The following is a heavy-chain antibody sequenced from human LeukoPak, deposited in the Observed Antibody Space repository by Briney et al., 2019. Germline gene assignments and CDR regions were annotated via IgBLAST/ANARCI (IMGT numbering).Heavy chain of an antibody. D-gene: IGHD1-26*01. CDR1: GFTFSSYG. V-gene: IGHV3-30*02. Sequence: GGSLRLSCAASGFTFSSYGMHWVRQAPGKGLEWVAFIRYDGSNKYYADSVKGRFTISRDNSKNTLYLQMNSLRAEDTAVYYCAKDRVVGATNPYYFDYWGQGTLVTVSS. J-gene: IGHJ4*02. CDR3: AKDRVVGATNPYYFDY. CDR2: IRYDGSNK.